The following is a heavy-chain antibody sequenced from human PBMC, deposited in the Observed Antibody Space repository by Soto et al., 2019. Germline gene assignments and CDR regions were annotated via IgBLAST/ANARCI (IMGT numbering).Heavy chain of an antibody. D-gene: IGHD2-15*01. Sequence: GGSLRLSCAASGFTFSSYAMSWVRQAPGKGLEWVSAISGSGGSTYYADSVKGRFTISRDSSKNTLYLQMNSLRAEDTAVYYCAKDNPIVVVVAALFDYWGQGTLVTVSS. J-gene: IGHJ4*02. CDR2: ISGSGGST. V-gene: IGHV3-23*01. CDR3: AKDNPIVVVVAALFDY. CDR1: GFTFSSYA.